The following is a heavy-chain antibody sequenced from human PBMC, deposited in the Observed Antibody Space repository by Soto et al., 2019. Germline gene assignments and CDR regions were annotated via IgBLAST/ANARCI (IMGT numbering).Heavy chain of an antibody. D-gene: IGHD2-15*01. Sequence: ESGGGVVQPGRSLRLSCAASGFTFSSYGMHWVRQAPGKGLEWVAVIWYDGSNKYYADSVKGRFTISRDNSKNTLYLQMNSLRAEDTAVYYCARDSPCSGGSCPDYWGQGTLVTVSS. J-gene: IGHJ4*02. CDR3: ARDSPCSGGSCPDY. CDR2: IWYDGSNK. CDR1: GFTFSSYG. V-gene: IGHV3-33*01.